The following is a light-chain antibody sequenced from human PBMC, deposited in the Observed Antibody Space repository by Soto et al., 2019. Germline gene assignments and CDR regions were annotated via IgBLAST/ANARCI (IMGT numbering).Light chain of an antibody. V-gene: IGLV2-14*03. CDR2: DVT. Sequence: QAALTQPASVYGSPGQSITISCTGTSSDVGGYNYVSWYQHHPGKAPKLMIYDVTDRPSGISFRFSGSKSGNTASLTISRLQAEVEADYYCCSYTSSNTVLFGAGTKLTVL. CDR1: SSDVGGYNY. CDR3: CSYTSSNTVL. J-gene: IGLJ2*01.